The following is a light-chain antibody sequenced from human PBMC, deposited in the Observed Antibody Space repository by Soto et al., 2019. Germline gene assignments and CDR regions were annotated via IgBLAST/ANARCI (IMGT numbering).Light chain of an antibody. J-gene: IGKJ1*01. V-gene: IGKV1-8*01. CDR2: GAS. CDR1: QDIGTS. CDR3: QHFYTHPPT. Sequence: AIRMTQSPSSFSASTGDRVTISCRASQDIGTSLAWYQQKPGKAPKLLISGASTLQIGVPSRFSGSGSGTDFTLTINYLQSEDFATYLCQHFYTHPPTFGQGTTVEF.